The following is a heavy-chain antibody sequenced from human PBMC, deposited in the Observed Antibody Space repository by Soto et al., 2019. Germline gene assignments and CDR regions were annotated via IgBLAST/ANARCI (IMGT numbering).Heavy chain of an antibody. CDR3: AKRPLTAAGFDY. CDR2: ITGSGGGT. J-gene: IGHJ4*02. D-gene: IGHD6-13*01. Sequence: EVQLLESGGGLVQPGGSLRLSCAASGFTFSNYAMTWVRQAPGKGLEWVSVITGSGGGTYFVDSVKGRFTISRDNSKNTVYLQMNRLRVEDKAVYYCAKRPLTAAGFDYWGQGTLVTISS. V-gene: IGHV3-23*01. CDR1: GFTFSNYA.